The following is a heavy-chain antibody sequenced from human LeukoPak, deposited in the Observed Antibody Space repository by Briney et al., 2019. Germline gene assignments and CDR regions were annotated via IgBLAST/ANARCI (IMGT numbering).Heavy chain of an antibody. CDR1: GFTFSSYG. CDR2: IWYDGSNK. J-gene: IGHJ4*02. Sequence: GRSLRLSCAASGFTFSSYGMHWVRQAPGKGLEWVAVIWYDGSNKYYADSVKGRFTISRDNSKNTLYLQMNSLRAEDTAVYYCAKEILPATASDYWGQGTLVTVSS. CDR3: AKEILPATASDY. V-gene: IGHV3-33*06. D-gene: IGHD2-2*01.